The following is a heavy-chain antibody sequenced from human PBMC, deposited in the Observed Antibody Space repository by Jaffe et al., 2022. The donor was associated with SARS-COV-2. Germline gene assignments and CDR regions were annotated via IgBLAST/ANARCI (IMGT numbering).Heavy chain of an antibody. V-gene: IGHV4-39*02. D-gene: IGHD3-16*01. CDR3: ARLREYYDRSEYFIGYIDY. CDR1: GVSIKNSDDY. J-gene: IGHJ4*02. Sequence: QLQLQESGPGLAKPSETLSLTCTVSGVSIKNSDDYWGWIRQPPGKGLEWIGTIYYSGTTFYNPSLKSRVTISVDTSKNHFSLRLNSVTAADTAVYYCARLREYYDRSEYFIGYIDYWGRGTLVTVSS. CDR2: IYYSGTT.